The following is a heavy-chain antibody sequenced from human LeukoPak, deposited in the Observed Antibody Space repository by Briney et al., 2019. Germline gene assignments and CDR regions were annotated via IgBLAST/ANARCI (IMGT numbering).Heavy chain of an antibody. CDR1: GFSLRTSGVG. Sequence: SGPTLVKPTQTLTLTCTSSGFSLRTSGVGVGWIRQPPGKALEWLALIYWDDDKRYSPSLKSKLTITKDTSKNQVVLSMTDMDPVDTATYYCAHRWVGSSWYWVYFDYWGPGTLVTVSS. D-gene: IGHD6-13*01. V-gene: IGHV2-5*02. CDR3: AHRWVGSSWYWVYFDY. J-gene: IGHJ4*02. CDR2: IYWDDDK.